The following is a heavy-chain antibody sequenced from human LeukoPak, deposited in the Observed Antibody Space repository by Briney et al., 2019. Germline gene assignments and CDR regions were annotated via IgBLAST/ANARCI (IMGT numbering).Heavy chain of an antibody. V-gene: IGHV1-69-2*01. J-gene: IGHJ4*02. D-gene: IGHD6-13*01. CDR3: AISREGAAAGEIRL. CDR1: GYTFTDYY. CDR2: VDPEDGET. Sequence: ASVKISCKVSGYTFTDYYMHWVHQAPGKGLEWMGLVDPEDGETIYAEKFQGRVTITADTSTDTAYMELSSLRSEDTAVYYCAISREGAAAGEIRLWGQGTLVTVSS.